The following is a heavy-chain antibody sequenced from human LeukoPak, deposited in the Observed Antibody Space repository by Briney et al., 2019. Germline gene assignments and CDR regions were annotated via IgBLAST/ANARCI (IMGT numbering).Heavy chain of an antibody. CDR1: GGSISSSSYY. CDR2: IYYSGST. CDR3: ASASRGDYLLYDY. D-gene: IGHD4-17*01. V-gene: IGHV4-39*07. J-gene: IGHJ4*02. Sequence: SETLSLTCTVSGGSISSSSYYWGWIRQPPGKGLEWIGSIYYSGSTYYNPSLKSRVTISVDTSKNQFSLKLSSVTAADTAVYYCASASRGDYLLYDYWGQGTLVTVSS.